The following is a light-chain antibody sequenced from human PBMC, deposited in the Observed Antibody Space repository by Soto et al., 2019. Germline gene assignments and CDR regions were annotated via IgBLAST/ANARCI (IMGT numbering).Light chain of an antibody. CDR2: EVS. V-gene: IGLV2-14*01. CDR1: NSDIGAYDF. CDR3: SSKPTTRTLV. Sequence: QSALTQPASMSGSPGQSITISCAGTNSDIGAYDFVSWFQQHPGSSPRLIIYEVSDRPSGVSSRFSGSKSGNTASLTISGLKAGDEADYYCSSKPTTRTLVFGGGTTLTVL. J-gene: IGLJ3*02.